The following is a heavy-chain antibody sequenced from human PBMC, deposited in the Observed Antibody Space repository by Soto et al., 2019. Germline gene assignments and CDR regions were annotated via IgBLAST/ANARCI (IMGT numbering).Heavy chain of an antibody. CDR2: ISSSSSYL. Sequence: PGGSLRLSCAASGFTFSSYSMNWVRQAPGKGLEWVSSISSSSSYLYYADSVKGRFTISRDNAKNSLYLQMNSLRAEDTAVYYCARAPAVGSGWYPIDYWGQGTLVTVSS. CDR1: GFTFSSYS. V-gene: IGHV3-21*01. J-gene: IGHJ4*02. D-gene: IGHD6-19*01. CDR3: ARAPAVGSGWYPIDY.